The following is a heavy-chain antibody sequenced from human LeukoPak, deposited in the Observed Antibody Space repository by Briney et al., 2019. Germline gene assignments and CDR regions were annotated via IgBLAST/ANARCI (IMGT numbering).Heavy chain of an antibody. Sequence: SETLSLTCSVSGGSISSYYWSWIRQPPGKGLEWIGLIYFSGSPKYNPSLKSRVTISVDTSKNQFSLRLSSVTAADTAVYYCARVLTTVDYWGQGTLVTVSS. CDR1: GGSISSYY. CDR2: IYFSGSP. CDR3: ARVLTTVDY. J-gene: IGHJ4*02. V-gene: IGHV4-59*01. D-gene: IGHD4-17*01.